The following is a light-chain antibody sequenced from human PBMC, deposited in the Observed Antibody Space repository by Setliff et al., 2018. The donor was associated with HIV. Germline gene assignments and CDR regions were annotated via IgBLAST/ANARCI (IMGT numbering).Light chain of an antibody. V-gene: IGLV2-14*03. CDR3: SSFAIHSIL. J-gene: IGLJ2*01. Sequence: QSALTQPASVSASPGQSVTISCTGTSTDVRSYNYVSWYQQQPGKAPKLMIYDVTNRPSGVSHRFSGSKSGNTASLTISGLQVEDEADYYCSSFAIHSILVGGGTKVTVL. CDR2: DVT. CDR1: STDVRSYNY.